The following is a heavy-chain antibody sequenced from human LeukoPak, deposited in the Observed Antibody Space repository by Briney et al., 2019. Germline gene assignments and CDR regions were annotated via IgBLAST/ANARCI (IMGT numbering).Heavy chain of an antibody. D-gene: IGHD2-21*01. CDR3: AREIPDPNDAFDI. CDR2: ISYDGSNK. J-gene: IGHJ3*02. Sequence: PGRSLRLSCAASGFTFSSYAMHWVRQAPGKGLEWVAVISYDGSNKYYADSVKGRFTISRDNSKNTLYLQMNSLRAEDTAVYYCAREIPDPNDAFDIWGQGTMVTVSS. V-gene: IGHV3-30*01. CDR1: GFTFSSYA.